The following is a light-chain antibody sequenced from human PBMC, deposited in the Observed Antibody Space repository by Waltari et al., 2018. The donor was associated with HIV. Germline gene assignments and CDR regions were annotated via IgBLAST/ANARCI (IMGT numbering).Light chain of an antibody. V-gene: IGLV2-23*02. CDR1: SSDVGSYNL. CDR3: CSYAGSSTWV. CDR2: EVS. Sequence: QSALTQPASVSGSPGQSITISCTGTSSDVGSYNLVSWYQQHPGKAPKLMIYEVSKRPSGVSNRFSSSKSGNTVSLTISGLQAEDEADYYCCSYAGSSTWVFGGGTKLTVL. J-gene: IGLJ3*02.